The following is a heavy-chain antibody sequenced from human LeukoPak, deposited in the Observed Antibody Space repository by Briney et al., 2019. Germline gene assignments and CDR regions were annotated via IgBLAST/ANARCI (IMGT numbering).Heavy chain of an antibody. CDR2: IRYDGRNK. CDR3: ARGGAVAGTKDY. Sequence: GGSLRLSCAAAGLTFSNYGMHWVRQAPGKGLQWVAYIRYDGRNKYSADSVKGRFTISRDNSKNTLYLQMNSLRAEDTAVYYCARGGAVAGTKDYWGQGTLVTVSS. CDR1: GLTFSNYG. D-gene: IGHD6-19*01. J-gene: IGHJ4*02. V-gene: IGHV3-30*02.